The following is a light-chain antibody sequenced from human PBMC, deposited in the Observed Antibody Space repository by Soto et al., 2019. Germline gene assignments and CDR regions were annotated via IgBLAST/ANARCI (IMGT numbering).Light chain of an antibody. Sequence: EIVMTQSPATLSVSPGERATLSCRASQSVSSNLAWYQQKPGQAPRHLIYGACPRATGIPARFSGSGSGTEFTLTISSLQSEDFAVYYCQQYNNWPPWTFGQGTKVEIK. J-gene: IGKJ1*01. CDR1: QSVSSN. V-gene: IGKV3-15*01. CDR3: QQYNNWPPWT. CDR2: GAC.